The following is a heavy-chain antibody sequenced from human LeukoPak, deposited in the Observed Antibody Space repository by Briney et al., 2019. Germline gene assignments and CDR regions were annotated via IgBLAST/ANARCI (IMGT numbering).Heavy chain of an antibody. CDR3: ARDYGDYGFGQGGY. CDR1: GFTFDDYG. V-gene: IGHV3-20*04. CDR2: INWNGGST. D-gene: IGHD4-17*01. J-gene: IGHJ4*02. Sequence: GGSLRLSCAASGFTFDDYGMSWVRQAPWKGLEWVSGINWNGGSTGYADSVKGRFTISRDNAKNSLYLQMNSLRAEDTALYYCARDYGDYGFGQGGYWGQGTLVTVSS.